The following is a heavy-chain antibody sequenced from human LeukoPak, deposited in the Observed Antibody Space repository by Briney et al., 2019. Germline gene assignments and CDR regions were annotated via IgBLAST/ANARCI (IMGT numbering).Heavy chain of an antibody. Sequence: GGSLRLSCAASGFTFSSYSMNWVRQAPGKGLEWVSSISSSSSYIYYADSAKGRFTISRDNAKNSLYLQMNSLRAEDTAVYYCARERASDYGDYSDYWGQGTLVTVSS. V-gene: IGHV3-21*01. CDR2: ISSSSSYI. J-gene: IGHJ4*02. CDR1: GFTFSSYS. D-gene: IGHD4-17*01. CDR3: ARERASDYGDYSDY.